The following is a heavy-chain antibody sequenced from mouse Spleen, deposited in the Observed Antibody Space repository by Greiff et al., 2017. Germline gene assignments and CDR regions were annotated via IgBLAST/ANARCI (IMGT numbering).Heavy chain of an antibody. J-gene: IGHJ3*01. Sequence: VMLVESGAELVRPGTSVKISCKASGYTFTNYWLGWVKQRPGHGLEWIGDIYPGGGYTNYNEKFKGKATLTADTSSSTAYMQLSSLTSEDSAVYFCASKDDGYPFAYWGQGTLVTVSA. V-gene: IGHV1-63*02. CDR3: ASKDDGYPFAY. CDR2: IYPGGGYT. D-gene: IGHD2-3*01. CDR1: GYTFTNYW.